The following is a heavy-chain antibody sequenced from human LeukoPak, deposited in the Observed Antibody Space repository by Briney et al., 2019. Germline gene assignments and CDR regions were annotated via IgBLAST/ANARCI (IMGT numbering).Heavy chain of an antibody. CDR1: GFTFSDYY. CDR2: ISSSSSYT. CDR3: ARESYYYDSSCYYFDY. V-gene: IGHV3-11*05. J-gene: IGHJ4*02. D-gene: IGHD3-22*01. Sequence: GGSLRLSCAASGFTFSDYYMGWIRQAPGKGLEWVSYISSSSSYTNYADSVKGRFTISRDNAKNSLYLQMNSLRAEDTAVYYCARESYYYDSSCYYFDYWGQGTLVTVSS.